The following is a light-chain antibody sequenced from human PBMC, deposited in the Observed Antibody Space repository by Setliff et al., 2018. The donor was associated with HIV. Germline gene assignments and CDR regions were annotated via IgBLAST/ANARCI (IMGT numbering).Light chain of an antibody. CDR3: SSYTSNNLYV. Sequence: QSALTQPASVSGSPGQSITISCTGTSSDVGTYNYVSWYQQHPGKAPKLMIYEVSNRPSGVSNRFSGSKSGNTASLAISGLQAEDAADYYCSSYTSNNLYVFGTGTKVTVL. CDR2: EVS. CDR1: SSDVGTYNY. V-gene: IGLV2-14*01. J-gene: IGLJ1*01.